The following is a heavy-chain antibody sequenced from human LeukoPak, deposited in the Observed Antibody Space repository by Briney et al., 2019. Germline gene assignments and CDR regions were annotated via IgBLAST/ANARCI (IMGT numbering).Heavy chain of an antibody. CDR3: AKDHFGGSDFWSGYYKGYYFDY. CDR2: IRGSGGST. D-gene: IGHD3-3*01. J-gene: IGHJ4*02. V-gene: IGHV3-23*01. Sequence: GGSLRLSCAASGFTFSSYAMSWVHQAPGKGLEWVSAIRGSGGSTYYADSVKGRFTISRDNSKNTLYLQMNSLRAEDTAVYYCAKDHFGGSDFWSGYYKGYYFDYWGQGTLVTVSS. CDR1: GFTFSSYA.